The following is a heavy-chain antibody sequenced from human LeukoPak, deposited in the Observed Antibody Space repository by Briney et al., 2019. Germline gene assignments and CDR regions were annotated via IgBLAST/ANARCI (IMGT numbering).Heavy chain of an antibody. CDR1: GFTFSDSA. CDR3: TREYSSGWPFDF. CDR2: IRSKADTYAT. J-gene: IGHJ4*02. Sequence: PGGSLRLSCAASGFTFSDSAIHWVRQATGKGLEWVGRIRSKADTYATTYAASLKGRFTISRDDSRNRAYLQTSSLRTEDTAVYYCTREYSSGWPFDFWGQGALVTVSS. D-gene: IGHD6-19*01. V-gene: IGHV3-73*01.